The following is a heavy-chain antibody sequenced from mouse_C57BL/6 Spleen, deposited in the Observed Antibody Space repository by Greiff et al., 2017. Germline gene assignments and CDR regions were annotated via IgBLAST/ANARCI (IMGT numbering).Heavy chain of an antibody. Sequence: EVMLVESGGGLVKPGGSLKLSCAASGFTFSSYTMSWVRQTPEKRLEWVATISGGGGNTYYPDSVKGRFTISRDNAKNTLYLQMSSLRSEDTALYYCARHENYYGSSSWFAYWGQGTLVTVSA. CDR3: ARHENYYGSSSWFAY. CDR2: ISGGGGNT. D-gene: IGHD1-1*01. J-gene: IGHJ3*01. CDR1: GFTFSSYT. V-gene: IGHV5-9*01.